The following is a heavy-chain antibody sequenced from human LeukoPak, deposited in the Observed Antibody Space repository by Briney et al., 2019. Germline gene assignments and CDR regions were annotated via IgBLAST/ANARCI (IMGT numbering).Heavy chain of an antibody. CDR3: TRDSGTYNWFDP. V-gene: IGHV3-73*01. D-gene: IGHD1-26*01. Sequence: PGGSLKLSCAAAGFIFSGSAIDWVRQSSGKGLEWVVQIDKKDNGYATATAYAASVKGRFTISRDDSINTAYLQMKSLKTEDTALYYCTRDSGTYNWFDPWGQGTLVTVSS. J-gene: IGHJ5*02. CDR1: GFIFSGSA. CDR2: IDKKDNGYATAT.